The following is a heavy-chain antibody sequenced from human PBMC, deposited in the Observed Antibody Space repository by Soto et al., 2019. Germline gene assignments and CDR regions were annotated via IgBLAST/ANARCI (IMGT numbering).Heavy chain of an antibody. J-gene: IGHJ4*02. CDR3: ARDAAIYYHDTSGYGLDY. CDR2: INPNIGGT. CDR1: GYTFTAYY. V-gene: IGHV1-2*06. Sequence: QVLLVQSGAEVKKPGASVKVSCKASGYTFTAYYVHWVRQAPGQGLEWMGRINPNIGGTNYAQKFQGRVTMTRDTSFATAYMELSRLTSDDTAVYFCARDAAIYYHDTSGYGLDYWGQGSLVTVSS. D-gene: IGHD3-22*01.